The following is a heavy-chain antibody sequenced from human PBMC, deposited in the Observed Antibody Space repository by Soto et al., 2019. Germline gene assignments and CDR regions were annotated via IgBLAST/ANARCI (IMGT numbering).Heavy chain of an antibody. D-gene: IGHD3-3*01. CDR1: GFTFSSYA. Sequence: EVQLLESGGGLVQPGGSLRLSCAASGFTFSSYAMSWVRQAPGKGLEWVSAISGSGGSTYYADSVKGRFTISRDNSKNTLYLQMNSLRAEDTAVYYCAKDKDEYYDFWSGYRTDAFDIWGQGTMVTVSS. J-gene: IGHJ3*02. CDR3: AKDKDEYYDFWSGYRTDAFDI. CDR2: ISGSGGST. V-gene: IGHV3-23*01.